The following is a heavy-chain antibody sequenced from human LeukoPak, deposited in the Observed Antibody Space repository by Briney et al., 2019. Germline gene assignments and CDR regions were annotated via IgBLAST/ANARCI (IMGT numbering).Heavy chain of an antibody. CDR1: GYTFTSYD. V-gene: IGHV1-8*03. Sequence: ASVKVSCKASGYTFTSYDINWVRQATGQGLEWMGWMNPNSGNTGYAQKFQGRVTITRNTSISTAYIELSSLRSDDTAVYYCAREDSSGWYDYWGQGTLVTVSS. CDR2: MNPNSGNT. CDR3: AREDSSGWYDY. J-gene: IGHJ4*02. D-gene: IGHD6-19*01.